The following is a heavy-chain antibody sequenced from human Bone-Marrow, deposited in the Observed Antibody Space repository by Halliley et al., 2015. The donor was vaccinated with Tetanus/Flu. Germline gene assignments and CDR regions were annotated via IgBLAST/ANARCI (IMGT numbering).Heavy chain of an antibody. CDR2: ISYDGSNR. Sequence: ISYDGSNRYYADSVKGRFTISRDNSKNTLYLQMNSLRAEDTAVYYCARGAYYYDNGGQPPTDYWGQGTLVTVSS. D-gene: IGHD3-22*01. V-gene: IGHV3-30*03. J-gene: IGHJ4*02. CDR3: ARGAYYYDNGGQPPTDY.